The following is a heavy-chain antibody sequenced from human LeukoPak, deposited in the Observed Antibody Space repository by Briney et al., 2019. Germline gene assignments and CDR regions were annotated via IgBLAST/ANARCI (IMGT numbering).Heavy chain of an antibody. V-gene: IGHV1-46*01. CDR1: GYTFTSYY. CDR2: INASGGST. D-gene: IGHD2-2*01. Sequence: ASVKVSCKASGYTFTSYYIRWVRQAPGQGLEWMGIINASGGSTNYAQKFQGRVTMTRDTSISTAYMELSRLRSDDTAVYYWVRKTIVVPATDNMDAFYICGQRTM. CDR3: VRKTIVVPATDNMDAFYI. J-gene: IGHJ3*02.